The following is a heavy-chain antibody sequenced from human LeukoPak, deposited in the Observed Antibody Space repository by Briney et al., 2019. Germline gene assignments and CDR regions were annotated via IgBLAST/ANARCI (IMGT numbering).Heavy chain of an antibody. CDR2: IYYSGST. CDR3: ARGEFADGDYVFHFDY. D-gene: IGHD4-17*01. CDR1: GGSISSSSYY. Sequence: SETLSLTCTVSGGSISSSSYYWGWIRQPPGKGLEWIGSIYYSGSTYYNPSLKSRVTISVDTSKNQFSLKLSSVTAADTAVYYRARGEFADGDYVFHFDYWGQGTLVTVSS. J-gene: IGHJ4*02. V-gene: IGHV4-39*07.